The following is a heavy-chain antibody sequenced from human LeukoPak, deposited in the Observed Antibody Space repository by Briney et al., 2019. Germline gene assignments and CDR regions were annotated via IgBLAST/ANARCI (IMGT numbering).Heavy chain of an antibody. CDR3: ARTTEGGYTYDYFYYYYMDV. D-gene: IGHD5-18*01. J-gene: IGHJ6*03. Sequence: SETLSLTCTVSGGSISSYYWSWIRQPPGKGLEWIGYIYYSGSTNYNPSLKSRVTISVDTSKNQFSLKLSSVTAADTAAYYCARTTEGGYTYDYFYYYYMDVWGKGTTVTISS. V-gene: IGHV4-59*01. CDR1: GGSISSYY. CDR2: IYYSGST.